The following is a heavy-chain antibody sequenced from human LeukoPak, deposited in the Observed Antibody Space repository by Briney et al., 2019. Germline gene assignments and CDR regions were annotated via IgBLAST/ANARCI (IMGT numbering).Heavy chain of an antibody. J-gene: IGHJ6*02. D-gene: IGHD3-10*01. V-gene: IGHV3-30-3*01. CDR3: ARSPMVRGVMVGGYYYYGMDV. CDR2: ISYDGSNK. CDR1: GFTFSSYA. Sequence: PGGSLRFSCAASGFTFSSYAMHWVRQAPGKGLEWVAVISYDGSNKYYADSVKGRFTISRDNSKNTLYLQMDSLRAEDTAVYYCARSPMVRGVMVGGYYYYGMDVWGQGTTVTVSS.